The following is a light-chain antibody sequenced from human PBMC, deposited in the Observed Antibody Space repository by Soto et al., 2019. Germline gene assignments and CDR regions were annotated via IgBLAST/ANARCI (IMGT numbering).Light chain of an antibody. CDR1: QSVSSY. J-gene: IGKJ5*01. CDR3: QQSYSTPPIT. Sequence: VLTQSPATLSLSPGERATLSCRASQSVSSYLAWYQQKPGQAPRLLIYDASHRATGVPARFSGSGSGTDFTLTISSLEPEDFATYYCQQSYSTPPITFGQGTRLEIK. CDR2: DAS. V-gene: IGKV3-11*01.